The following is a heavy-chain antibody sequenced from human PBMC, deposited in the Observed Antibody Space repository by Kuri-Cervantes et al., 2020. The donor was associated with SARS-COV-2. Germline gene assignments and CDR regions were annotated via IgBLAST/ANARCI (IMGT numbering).Heavy chain of an antibody. D-gene: IGHD6-19*01. CDR2: INHSGST. Sequence: GSLRLSCTVSGDSITTYYWSWIRQPPGKGLVWIGEINHSGSTNYNPSLKSRVTVSVDTSKNQFSLKLSSVTAADTAVYYCARGQQQWLRKGWFDPWGQGTLVTVSS. CDR3: ARGQQQWLRKGWFDP. V-gene: IGHV4-34*01. CDR1: GDSITTYY. J-gene: IGHJ5*02.